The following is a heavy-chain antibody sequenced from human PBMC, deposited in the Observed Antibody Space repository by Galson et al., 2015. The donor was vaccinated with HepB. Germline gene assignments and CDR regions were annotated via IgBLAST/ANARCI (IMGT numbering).Heavy chain of an antibody. D-gene: IGHD5-12*01. CDR3: ATERSSGYDLSPPFDY. V-gene: IGHV1-24*01. Sequence: SVKVSCKVSGYTLTELSMHWVRQAPGKGLEWMGGFDPEDGETIYAQKFQGRVTMTEDTSTDTAYMELSSLRSEDTAVYYCATERSSGYDLSPPFDYWGQGTLVTVSS. J-gene: IGHJ4*02. CDR1: GYTLTELS. CDR2: FDPEDGET.